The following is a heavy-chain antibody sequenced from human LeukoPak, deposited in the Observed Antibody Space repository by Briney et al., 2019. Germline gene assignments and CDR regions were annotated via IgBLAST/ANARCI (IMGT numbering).Heavy chain of an antibody. D-gene: IGHD1-26*01. CDR1: GFTFSSYS. CDR3: CTDDSGSYFQGDPFDI. CDR2: ISSSSSYI. J-gene: IGHJ3*02. V-gene: IGHV3-21*01. Sequence: PGGSLRLSCAASGFTFSSYSMNWVRQAPGKGLEWVSSISSSSSYIYYADSVKGRFTISRDNAKNSLYLQMNSLRAEDTAVYYCCTDDSGSYFQGDPFDIWGQGTMVTVSS.